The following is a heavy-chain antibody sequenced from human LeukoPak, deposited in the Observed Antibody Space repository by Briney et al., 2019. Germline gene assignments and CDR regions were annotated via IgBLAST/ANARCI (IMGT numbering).Heavy chain of an antibody. Sequence: ASVKVSCKASGYTFTSYGISWVRQAPGQGLEWMGWISAYNGNTNYAQKLQGRVTMTTDTSTSTAYMGLRSLRSDDTAVYYCARRFTDSSRYYVSHFDYWGQGTLVTVSS. CDR1: GYTFTSYG. D-gene: IGHD3-22*01. CDR2: ISAYNGNT. V-gene: IGHV1-18*01. J-gene: IGHJ4*02. CDR3: ARRFTDSSRYYVSHFDY.